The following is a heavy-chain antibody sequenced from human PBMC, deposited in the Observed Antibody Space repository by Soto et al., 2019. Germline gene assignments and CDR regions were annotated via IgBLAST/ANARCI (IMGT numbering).Heavy chain of an antibody. J-gene: IGHJ6*02. V-gene: IGHV1-18*01. Sequence: QGQLVQSGGEVKKPGASVKVSCKASGYTFSSYGISWVRQAPGQGLEWMGWSSGYNGKTNNAQKVQDRVTMTTDTSPTTVDMQLTSLRSNDTAVYYWAREGVVPYYYSGKDIGGQGTTVTVSS. CDR1: GYTFSSYG. CDR3: AREGVVPYYYSGKDI. CDR2: SSGYNGKT. D-gene: IGHD2-2*01.